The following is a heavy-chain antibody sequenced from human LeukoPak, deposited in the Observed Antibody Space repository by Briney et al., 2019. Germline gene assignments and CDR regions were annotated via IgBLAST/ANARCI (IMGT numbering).Heavy chain of an antibody. V-gene: IGHV1-69*01. CDR2: IIPIFGTA. CDR1: VGTFSSYA. CDR3: ARDWDQRNYYYGMDV. Sequence: SVKVSFKATVGTFSSYAISWVRQAPGQGLEWMGGIIPIFGTANYAQKFQGRVTITADESTSTAYMELSSLRSEDTAVYYCARDWDQRNYYYGMDVWGKGTTVTVSA. J-gene: IGHJ6*04. D-gene: IGHD1-26*01.